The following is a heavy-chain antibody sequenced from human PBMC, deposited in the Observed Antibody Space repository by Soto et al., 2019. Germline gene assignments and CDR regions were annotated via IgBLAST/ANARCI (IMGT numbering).Heavy chain of an antibody. CDR2: IIPILGIA. Sequence: ASVKVSCKASGGTFSSYAISWVRQAPGQGLEWMGRIIPILGIANYAQKFQGRVTITADKSTSTAYMELSSLRSEDTAVYYCARVGGQRYQLLLTYYYYGMDVWGQGTTVTVSS. CDR3: ARVGGQRYQLLLTYYYYGMDV. J-gene: IGHJ6*02. D-gene: IGHD2-2*01. CDR1: GGTFSSYA. V-gene: IGHV1-69*04.